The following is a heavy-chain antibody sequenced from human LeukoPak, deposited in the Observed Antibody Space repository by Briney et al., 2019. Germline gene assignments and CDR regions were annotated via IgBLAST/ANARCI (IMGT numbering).Heavy chain of an antibody. V-gene: IGHV1-8*01. D-gene: IGHD1-26*01. Sequence: ASVKVSCKAYGYTFTSYDNNWVRQATGQGLEWMGWMNPNSGNTGYSQKLQGRIIMTRNSSISTAYMELSSLRSEDTAVYYCARLSLLLPDAFDIWGQGTMVTVSS. CDR1: GYTFTSYD. CDR3: ARLSLLLPDAFDI. J-gene: IGHJ3*02. CDR2: MNPNSGNT.